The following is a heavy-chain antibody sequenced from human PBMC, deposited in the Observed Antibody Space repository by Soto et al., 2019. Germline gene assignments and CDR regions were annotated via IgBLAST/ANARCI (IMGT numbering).Heavy chain of an antibody. J-gene: IGHJ6*02. CDR3: AKIPHPVVPDLYYYYGMDV. D-gene: IGHD2-2*01. CDR2: ISGSGGST. V-gene: IGHV3-23*01. Sequence: GGSLRLSCAASGFTFSSYAMSWVRQAPGKGLEWVSAISGSGGSTYYADSVKGRFTISRDNSKNTLYLQMNSLRAEDTAVYYCAKIPHPVVPDLYYYYGMDVWGQGTTVTVSS. CDR1: GFTFSSYA.